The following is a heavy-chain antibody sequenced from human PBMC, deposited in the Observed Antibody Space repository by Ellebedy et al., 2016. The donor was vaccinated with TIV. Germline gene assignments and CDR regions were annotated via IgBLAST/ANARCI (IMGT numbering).Heavy chain of an antibody. D-gene: IGHD3-22*01. Sequence: GESLKISCAVSGFPFSSYNMNWIRQAPGKGLDWLPAISGSGGSTYYAASVKGRFSISRDNSKNTLYLQMNSLRAEDTDVYYCAKDLLVGRDYYDSSGLSRDYWGEGALVTVSS. CDR2: ISGSGGST. V-gene: IGHV3-23*01. J-gene: IGHJ4*02. CDR1: GFPFSSYN. CDR3: AKDLLVGRDYYDSSGLSRDY.